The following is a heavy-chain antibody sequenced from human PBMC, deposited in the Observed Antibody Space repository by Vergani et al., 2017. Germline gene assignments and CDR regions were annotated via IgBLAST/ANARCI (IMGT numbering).Heavy chain of an antibody. V-gene: IGHV1-69*02. CDR2: IIPILGIA. CDR3: STTGYGSSGYDSAFDN. Sequence: QVQLVQSGAEVKKPGSSVKVSCKASGGTFSSYTISWVRQAPGQGLEWMGRIIPILGIATTDQKFQGRVTFTADKSTSTTYMELSSLRSEDTAVSYCSTTGYGSSGYDSAFDNWGQGTMVTVSS. J-gene: IGHJ3*02. CDR1: GGTFSSYT. D-gene: IGHD6-13*01.